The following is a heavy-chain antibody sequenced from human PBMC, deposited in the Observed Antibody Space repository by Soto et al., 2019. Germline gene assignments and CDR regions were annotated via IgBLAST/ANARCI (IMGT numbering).Heavy chain of an antibody. J-gene: IGHJ5*02. CDR3: ARAIAVTGTAWFDP. CDR2: IYYSGST. Sequence: QVQLQESGPGLVKPSETLSLTCTVSGGSISSYYWSWIRQPPGKGLEWIGYIYYSGSTNYNPSLKSRVTISVDKSKNQFSLKLSSVTAADTAVYYCARAIAVTGTAWFDPWGQGTLVTVSS. V-gene: IGHV4-59*12. CDR1: GGSISSYY. D-gene: IGHD6-19*01.